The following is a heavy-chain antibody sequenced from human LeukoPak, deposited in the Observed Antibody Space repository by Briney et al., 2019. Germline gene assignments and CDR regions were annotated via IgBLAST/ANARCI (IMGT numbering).Heavy chain of an antibody. CDR3: ARDRRDGYRSLNFDY. V-gene: IGHV1-69*04. CDR1: GGTFSSYA. Sequence: ASVKVSCKASGGTFSSYAISWVRQAPGQGLEWMGRIIPILGIANYAQKLQGRVTITADKSTSTAYMELSSLRSEDTAVYYCARDRRDGYRSLNFDYWGQGTLVTVSS. J-gene: IGHJ4*02. D-gene: IGHD5-24*01. CDR2: IIPILGIA.